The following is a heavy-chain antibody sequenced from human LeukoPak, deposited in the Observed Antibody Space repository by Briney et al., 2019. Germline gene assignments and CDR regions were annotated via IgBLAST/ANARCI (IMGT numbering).Heavy chain of an antibody. Sequence: GGSLRLSCAASGFTFSSYSMNWVRQAPGKGLEWVSSISSSSSYIYYADSVKGRFTISRDNAKNSLYLQMNSLRAEDTAVYYCARAPPESVVVPAAKDYWGQGTLVTVSS. CDR3: ARAPPESVVVPAAKDY. V-gene: IGHV3-21*01. J-gene: IGHJ4*02. CDR1: GFTFSSYS. D-gene: IGHD2-2*01. CDR2: ISSSSSYI.